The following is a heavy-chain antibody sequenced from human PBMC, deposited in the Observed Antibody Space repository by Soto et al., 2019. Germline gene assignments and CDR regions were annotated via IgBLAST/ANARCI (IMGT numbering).Heavy chain of an antibody. CDR2: ISDSGGST. CDR1: GFTFSNYA. CDR3: AKRSNTPAAMKSPFDY. V-gene: IGHV3-23*01. Sequence: GGSLRVSCAASGFTFSNYAMSWVRQAPGKGLEWVSTISDSGGSTYYADSVKGRFTISRDNSKNTLYLQMNSLRAEDTAVYYCAKRSNTPAAMKSPFDYWGQGTLVTVSS. D-gene: IGHD2-2*01. J-gene: IGHJ4*02.